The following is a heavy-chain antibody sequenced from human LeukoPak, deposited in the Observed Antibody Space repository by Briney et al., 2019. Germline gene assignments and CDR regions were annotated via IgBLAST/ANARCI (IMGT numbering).Heavy chain of an antibody. CDR1: GGSFSGYY. V-gene: IGHV4-34*01. CDR2: INHSGST. Sequence: SETLSLTCAVYGGSFSGYYWSWIRQPPGKGLEWIGEINHSGSTNYNPSLKSRVTISVDTSKNQFSLKLNSVTAADTAVYYCARAARDGFHYYIDVWGKGTTVTVSS. J-gene: IGHJ6*03. D-gene: IGHD5-24*01. CDR3: ARAARDGFHYYIDV.